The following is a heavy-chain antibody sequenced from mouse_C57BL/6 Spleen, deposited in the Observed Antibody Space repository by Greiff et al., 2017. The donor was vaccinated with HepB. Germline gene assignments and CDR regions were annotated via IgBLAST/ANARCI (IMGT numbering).Heavy chain of an antibody. D-gene: IGHD4-1*01. Sequence: QVQLQQSGAELVMPGASVKLSCKASGYTFTSYWMHWVKQRPGQGLEWIGEIDPSDSYTNYNQKFKGKSTLTVDKSSSTAYMQLSSLTSEDSAVYYCARGLGRQAWFAYWGQGTLVTVSA. CDR3: ARGLGRQAWFAY. J-gene: IGHJ3*01. CDR1: GYTFTSYW. V-gene: IGHV1-69*01. CDR2: IDPSDSYT.